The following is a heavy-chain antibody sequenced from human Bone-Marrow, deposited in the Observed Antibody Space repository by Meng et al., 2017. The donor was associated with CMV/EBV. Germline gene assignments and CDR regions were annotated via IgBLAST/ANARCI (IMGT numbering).Heavy chain of an antibody. CDR2: ISGSGGST. J-gene: IGHJ4*02. CDR3: AKSDTISVFYYFDY. D-gene: IGHD3-3*01. Sequence: GGSLRLSCAASGFTFSSYAMSWVRQAPGKGLEWVSAISGSGGSTYYADSVTGRFTISRDNSKNTLYLQMNSLRAEDTAVYYCAKSDTISVFYYFDYWGQGTLVTVSS. V-gene: IGHV3-23*01. CDR1: GFTFSSYA.